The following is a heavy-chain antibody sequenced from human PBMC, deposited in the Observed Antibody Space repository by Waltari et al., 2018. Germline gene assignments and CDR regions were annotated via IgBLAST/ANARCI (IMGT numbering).Heavy chain of an antibody. D-gene: IGHD1-26*01. CDR1: GFTFSSYA. Sequence: EVQLLESGGGLVQPGGSLRLSCAASGFTFSSYAMSWVRQAPGKGVEWVSAISGSGGSTYYADSVKGRFTISRDNSKNTLYLQMNSLRAEDTAVYYCAKTGGASGSYSLYFDYWGQGTLVTVSS. V-gene: IGHV3-23*01. J-gene: IGHJ4*02. CDR2: ISGSGGST. CDR3: AKTGGASGSYSLYFDY.